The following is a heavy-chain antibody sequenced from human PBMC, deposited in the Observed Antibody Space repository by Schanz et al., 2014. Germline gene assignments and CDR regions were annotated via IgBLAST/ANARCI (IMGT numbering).Heavy chain of an antibody. Sequence: CAASGFTFSSYAMSWVRQAPGKGLDWVSVISGSGATTYYADSVKGRFTISRDNPRNTMYFQMRSLRAEGTTVYHCARTWTTVTTRTNGFWGQGTLDNYSS. CDR3: ARTWTTVTTRTNGF. D-gene: IGHD4-17*01. CDR2: ISGSGATT. V-gene: IGHV3-23*01. J-gene: IGHJ4*02. CDR1: GFTFSSYA.